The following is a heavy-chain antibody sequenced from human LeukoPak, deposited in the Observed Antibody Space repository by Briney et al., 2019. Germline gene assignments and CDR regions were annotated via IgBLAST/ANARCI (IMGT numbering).Heavy chain of an antibody. D-gene: IGHD6-19*01. V-gene: IGHV1-69*04. J-gene: IGHJ4*02. CDR3: ARGGSGWYFFFDY. CDR2: IIPILGIA. CDR1: GGTFSSYA. Sequence: ASVTVSCKASGGTFSSYAISWVRQAPGQGLEWMGRIIPILGIANYAQKFQGRVTITADKSTSTAYMELSSLRSEDTAVYYCARGGSGWYFFFDYWGQGTLVTVSS.